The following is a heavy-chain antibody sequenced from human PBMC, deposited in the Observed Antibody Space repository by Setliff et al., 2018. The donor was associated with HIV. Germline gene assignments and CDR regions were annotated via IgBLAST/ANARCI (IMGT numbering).Heavy chain of an antibody. CDR1: GITFSNYW. Sequence: GGSLRLSCAASGITFSNYWMHWVRQAPGKGLVWVSRINSDGSSTSYADSVKGRFTISRDNAKKTLYLQMNSLRPEDTAVYYCARGGIVATEPEYWGQGTLVTVSS. J-gene: IGHJ4*02. V-gene: IGHV3-74*01. D-gene: IGHD5-12*01. CDR3: ARGGIVATEPEY. CDR2: INSDGSST.